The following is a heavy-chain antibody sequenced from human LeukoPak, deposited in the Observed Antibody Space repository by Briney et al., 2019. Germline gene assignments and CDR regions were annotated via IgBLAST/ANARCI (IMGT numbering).Heavy chain of an antibody. D-gene: IGHD5-12*01. V-gene: IGHV4-31*03. J-gene: IGHJ4*02. CDR3: ARAGYSGFDFNFDY. Sequence: PSETLSLTCTVSGASFTIGGHYWSWIRQHSGKGLEWIGYIFHTGSTYYNPSLKSRISMSLDTSKNQFYLKLSSVTAADTAVYYCARAGYSGFDFNFDYWGQGTLVTVSS. CDR2: IFHTGST. CDR1: GASFTIGGHY.